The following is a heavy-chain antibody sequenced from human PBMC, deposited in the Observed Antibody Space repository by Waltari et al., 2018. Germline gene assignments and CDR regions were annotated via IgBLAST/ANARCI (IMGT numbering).Heavy chain of an antibody. D-gene: IGHD2-15*01. J-gene: IGHJ4*02. CDR1: GYSISSGYY. CDR3: ARERPYCSGGSCYDSGSVFDY. CDR2: IYHSGST. V-gene: IGHV4-38-2*02. Sequence: QVQLQESGPGLVKPSETLSLTCTVSGYSISSGYYWGWIRQPPGEGLEWIGSIYHSGSTYYNPSLKSRVTISVDTSKNQFSLKLSSVTAADTAVYYCARERPYCSGGSCYDSGSVFDYWGQGTLVTVSS.